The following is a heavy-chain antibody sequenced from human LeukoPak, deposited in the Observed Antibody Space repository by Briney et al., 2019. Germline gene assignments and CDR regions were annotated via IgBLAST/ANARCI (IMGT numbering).Heavy chain of an antibody. D-gene: IGHD3-3*01. CDR2: ISYDGSNK. V-gene: IGHV3-30*04. Sequence: GRSLRLSCAASGFTFSSYAMHWVRQAPGKGLEWVAVISYDGSNKYYADSVKGRFTISRDNSKNTLYLQMNSLRAEDTAVYYCARDFRFLEWLETYYYGMDAWGQGTTVTVSS. J-gene: IGHJ6*02. CDR1: GFTFSSYA. CDR3: ARDFRFLEWLETYYYGMDA.